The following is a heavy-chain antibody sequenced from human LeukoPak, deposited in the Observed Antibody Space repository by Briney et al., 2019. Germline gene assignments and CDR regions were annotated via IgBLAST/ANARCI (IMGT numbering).Heavy chain of an antibody. V-gene: IGHV4-4*09. J-gene: IGHJ5*02. CDR1: GGSISSYY. CDR3: ARLQTGDWFDP. Sequence: SETLSLTCTVSGGSISSYYWSWIRQPPGKGLEWIGYIYTSGSTNYNPSLKSRVTISVDTSKNQFSLKLSYVTAADTAVYYCARLQTGDWFDPWGQGTLVTVSS. CDR2: IYTSGST. D-gene: IGHD4-11*01.